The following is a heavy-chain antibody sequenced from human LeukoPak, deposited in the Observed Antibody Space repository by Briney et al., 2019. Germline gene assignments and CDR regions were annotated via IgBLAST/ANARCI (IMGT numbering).Heavy chain of an antibody. D-gene: IGHD3-3*01. V-gene: IGHV4-59*08. CDR1: GGSFSGYY. CDR2: IYNSGST. Sequence: SETLSLTCAVYGGSFSGYYWSWIRKPPGKGLEWIGHIYNSGSTNYSPSLKSRVTISVDTSKNQFSLKLSSVTAADTAVYYCARHSTFFGVVIIKGRVRGPFDYWGQGTLVTVSS. J-gene: IGHJ4*02. CDR3: ARHSTFFGVVIIKGRVRGPFDY.